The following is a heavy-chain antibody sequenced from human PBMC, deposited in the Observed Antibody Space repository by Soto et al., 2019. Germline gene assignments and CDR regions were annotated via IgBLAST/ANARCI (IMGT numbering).Heavy chain of an antibody. Sequence: SETLSLTCTVSGGSISSYYWSWIRQPPGKGLEWIGYIYYSGSTNYNPSLKSRVTISVDTTKNQFSLKLSSVTAAATAVYYCGRHEAAAGTVSWFDPWGQGTLGTGSS. J-gene: IGHJ5*01. CDR1: GGSISSYY. D-gene: IGHD6-13*01. CDR2: IYYSGST. CDR3: GRHEAAAGTVSWFDP. V-gene: IGHV4-59*08.